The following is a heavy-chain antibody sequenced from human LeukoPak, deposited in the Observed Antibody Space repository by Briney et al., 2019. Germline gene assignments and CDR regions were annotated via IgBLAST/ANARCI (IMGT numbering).Heavy chain of an antibody. V-gene: IGHV3-30*18. D-gene: IGHD2-21*02. CDR2: ISYDERTK. CDR3: AKESCVGVCYEDAFDV. J-gene: IGHJ3*01. CDR1: GFTFSRYG. Sequence: GTSLRLSCAASGFTFSRYGMHWVRQAPGKGLEWVAVISYDERTKYYADSVKGRFTVSRDNSKNTLYLQVDSLRAEDTAVYYCAKESCVGVCYEDAFDVWGQGTMVTVSS.